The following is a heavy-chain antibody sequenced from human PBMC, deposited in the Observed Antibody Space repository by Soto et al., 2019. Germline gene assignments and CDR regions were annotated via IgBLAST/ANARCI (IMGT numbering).Heavy chain of an antibody. CDR3: ARGGGHAGSRGYYMDFEQ. CDR2: TITNFGTA. Sequence: QVQLVQSGAEVKKPGSSVRVSCKASGGTFSSLSISWVRQAPGQGREWMGGTITNFGTADHAQQFQDRVKIIADEKTSSGYRDLSGLTSEDTAAYLCARGGGHAGSRGYYMDFEQWGQGTQVTVSS. J-gene: IGHJ1*01. CDR1: GGTFSSLS. D-gene: IGHD3-22*01. V-gene: IGHV1-69*01.